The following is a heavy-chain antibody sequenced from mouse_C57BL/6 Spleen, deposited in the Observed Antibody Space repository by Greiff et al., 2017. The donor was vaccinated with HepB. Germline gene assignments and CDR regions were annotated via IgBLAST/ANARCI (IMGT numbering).Heavy chain of an antibody. D-gene: IGHD2-4*01. J-gene: IGHJ4*01. Sequence: EVQVVESGGGLVKPGGSLKLSCAASGFTFSDYGMHWVRQAPEKGLEWVAYISSGSSTIYYADTVKGRFTISRDNAKNTLFLQMTSLRSEDTAMYYCARGLRYYAMDYWGQGTSVTVSS. CDR3: ARGLRYYAMDY. CDR2: ISSGSSTI. CDR1: GFTFSDYG. V-gene: IGHV5-17*01.